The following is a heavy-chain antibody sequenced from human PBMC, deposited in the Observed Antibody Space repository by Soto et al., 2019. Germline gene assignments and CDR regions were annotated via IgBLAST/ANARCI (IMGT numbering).Heavy chain of an antibody. CDR2: INQDGSEK. J-gene: IGHJ2*01. Sequence: GGSLRLSCAASGFSFGNYWMSWVRQAPGRGLEWVANINQDGSEKSYVDSVRGRFTISRDNAKNSPDLQMNSLRVEDTAVYYCARGLVTKVATPNWYFNLWGRGTLVTVSS. D-gene: IGHD4-17*01. V-gene: IGHV3-7*01. CDR1: GFSFGNYW. CDR3: ARGLVTKVATPNWYFNL.